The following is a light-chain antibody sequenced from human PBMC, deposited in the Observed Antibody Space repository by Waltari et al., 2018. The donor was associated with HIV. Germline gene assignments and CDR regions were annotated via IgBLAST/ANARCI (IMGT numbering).Light chain of an antibody. CDR1: QSVSSSY. J-gene: IGKJ1*01. Sequence: EIVLTQSPGTLSLSPGERATLSCRASQSVSSSYLAWYQQKRGQAPRLLIYAASSRATGIPDRFTGSGSGTDFTLTISRLEPEDFAVYYCQQYGTSRWTFGQGTKVEIK. V-gene: IGKV3-20*01. CDR3: QQYGTSRWT. CDR2: AAS.